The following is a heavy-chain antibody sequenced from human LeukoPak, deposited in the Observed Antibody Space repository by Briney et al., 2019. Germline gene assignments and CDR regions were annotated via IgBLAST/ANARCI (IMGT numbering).Heavy chain of an antibody. CDR3: ARDDTYYDSSYDAFDI. Sequence: SETLSLTCTVSGGSISSYYWSWIRQPPGKGLEWVGYIYYSGSTNYNPSLKSRLSLSVDTSKNQISLRLSSATAADTAVYYCARDDTYYDSSYDAFDIWGQGTMVTVSS. CDR1: GGSISSYY. CDR2: IYYSGST. V-gene: IGHV4-59*01. J-gene: IGHJ3*02. D-gene: IGHD3-22*01.